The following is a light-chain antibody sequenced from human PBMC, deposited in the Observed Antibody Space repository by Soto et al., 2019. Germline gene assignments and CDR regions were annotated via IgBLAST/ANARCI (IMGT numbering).Light chain of an antibody. CDR1: SSDVGYYNY. CDR2: DVN. Sequence: QSVLTQPASVSGSPGQSIAISCTGTSSDVGYYNYVSWYQQHPGKAPNVMIYDVNNRPSGVPDRFSGSKSGNAASLTISGLQAEDEADYYCSSYTSSRTYVFGTGTKVTVL. CDR3: SSYTSSRTYV. J-gene: IGLJ1*01. V-gene: IGLV2-14*01.